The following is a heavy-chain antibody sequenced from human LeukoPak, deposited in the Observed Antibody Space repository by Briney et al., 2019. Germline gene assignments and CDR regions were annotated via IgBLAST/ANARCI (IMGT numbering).Heavy chain of an antibody. CDR1: GYTLTQLS. V-gene: IGHV1-24*01. J-gene: IGHJ3*02. Sequence: ASVKVSCKVSGYTLTQLSVHWVRQAPGKGLEWMGGFDVEDGEIIYAQKFQGKVTMTEDTSTDTAYMELSSLRSEDTAVYYCATNRQIMILGVVIMPAFDIWGQGTMVTVSS. CDR3: ATNRQIMILGVVIMPAFDI. D-gene: IGHD3-3*01. CDR2: FDVEDGEI.